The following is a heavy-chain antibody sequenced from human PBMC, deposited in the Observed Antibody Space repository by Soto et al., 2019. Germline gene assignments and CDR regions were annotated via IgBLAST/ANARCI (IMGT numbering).Heavy chain of an antibody. V-gene: IGHV3-74*01. Sequence: EVQLMESGGGLVQPGGSLRLSCAASGFTFSSSWMHWVRPAPGKGLVWVSRINSDGSSTTYADSVKGRFTISRDNAKNTLYMQMNSLRAADTAVYYCVRGEGGWETYWGQGTLVTVSS. CDR2: INSDGSST. J-gene: IGHJ4*02. D-gene: IGHD6-19*01. CDR3: VRGEGGWETY. CDR1: GFTFSSSW.